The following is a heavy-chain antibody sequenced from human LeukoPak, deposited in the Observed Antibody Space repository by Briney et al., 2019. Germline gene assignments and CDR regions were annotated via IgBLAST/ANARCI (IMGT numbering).Heavy chain of an antibody. J-gene: IGHJ4*02. D-gene: IGHD4-17*01. CDR1: GFTFSSYS. CDR2: ISSSSSYI. CDR3: ARAPLDYGDGYYFDY. V-gene: IGHV3-21*01. Sequence: GGSLRLSCAASGFTFSSYSMNWVRQAPGKGLEWVSSISSSSSYIYYADSVKGRFTISRDNAKNSLYLQMNSLRAEDTAVYYCARAPLDYGDGYYFDYWGQGTLVTVSS.